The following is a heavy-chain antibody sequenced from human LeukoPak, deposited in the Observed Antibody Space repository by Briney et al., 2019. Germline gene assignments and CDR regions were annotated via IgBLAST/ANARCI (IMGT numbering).Heavy chain of an antibody. CDR2: ISSSSSYI. J-gene: IGHJ4*02. Sequence: GGSLRLSCAASGFTFSSYSMNWVRQAPGKGLEWVSSISSSSSYIYYADSVEGRFTISRDNSKNTLYLQMGSLRAEDMAVYYCATGRDGYTREFDYWGQGTLVTVSS. D-gene: IGHD5-24*01. CDR1: GFTFSSYS. CDR3: ATGRDGYTREFDY. V-gene: IGHV3-21*01.